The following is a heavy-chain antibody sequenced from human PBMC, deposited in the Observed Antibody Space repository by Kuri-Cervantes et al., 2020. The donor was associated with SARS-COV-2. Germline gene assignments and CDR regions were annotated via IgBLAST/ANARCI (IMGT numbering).Heavy chain of an antibody. J-gene: IGHJ4*02. CDR2: INPDGSYT. CDR1: GFTFSGHW. CDR3: VRDGDHWNFDY. Sequence: GESLKISCAASGFTFSGHWIHWVRQAPGKGPVWVSRINPDGSYTNNADSVKGRFTLSRDNAKNMLFLQMNSLRAEDTAVYYRVRDGDHWNFDYWGQGTLVTVSS. D-gene: IGHD1-1*01. V-gene: IGHV3-74*01.